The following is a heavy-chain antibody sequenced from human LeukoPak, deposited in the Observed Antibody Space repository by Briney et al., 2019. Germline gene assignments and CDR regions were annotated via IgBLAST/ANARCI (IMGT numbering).Heavy chain of an antibody. D-gene: IGHD4-23*01. CDR3: ARGRGADYGGNSGYFDY. CDR2: ISYDGSSK. CDR1: GFTFSSYG. Sequence: PGGSLRLSCAASGFTFSSYGMHWVRQAPGKGLEWVAVISYDGSSKYYADSVKGRFTISRDNPKNTLYVQMNSLRAEDTAVYYCARGRGADYGGNSGYFDYWGQGTLVTVSS. V-gene: IGHV3-30*03. J-gene: IGHJ4*02.